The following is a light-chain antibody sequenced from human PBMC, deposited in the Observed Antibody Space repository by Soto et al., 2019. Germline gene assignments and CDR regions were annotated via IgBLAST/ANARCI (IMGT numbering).Light chain of an antibody. V-gene: IGLV1-44*01. CDR2: SNN. CDR3: AAWDDSMNGYG. CDR1: SSNIGSNT. Sequence: QSALTQPPSASGTPGQRVTISCSGSSSNIGSNTVNWYQQLPGTAPKLLIYSNNQRPSGVPDRFSGSKSGTSASLAISGLQSEDEADYYCAAWDDSMNGYGFGNGTKVTVL. J-gene: IGLJ1*01.